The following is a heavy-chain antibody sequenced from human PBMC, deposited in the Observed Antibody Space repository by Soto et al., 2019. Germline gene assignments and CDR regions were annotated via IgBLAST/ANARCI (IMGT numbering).Heavy chain of an antibody. CDR3: ARSAITLFGVVSIPPHYYSEMDV. D-gene: IGHD3-3*01. CDR1: GGTFKRYA. Sequence: QVQLVQSGAEVKKPESSVKVSCKASGGTFKRYAISWVRQAPGQGLEWMGGIIPIFGIGNDAQRFQGRVTITADESTGTAYMELSSLRSEDTGVYYCARSAITLFGVVSIPPHYYSEMDVWGQGTTVTVSS. J-gene: IGHJ6*02. CDR2: IIPIFGIG. V-gene: IGHV1-69*01.